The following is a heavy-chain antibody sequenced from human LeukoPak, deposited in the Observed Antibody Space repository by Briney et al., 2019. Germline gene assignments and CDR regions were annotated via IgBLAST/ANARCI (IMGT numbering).Heavy chain of an antibody. D-gene: IGHD2-15*01. Sequence: GESLKIPCKGSGYSLTSYWIGWVRQMPGKGLEWMGIIYPGDSDTRYSPSFQGQVTISADKSISTAYLQWSSLKASDTAMYYCARGPSGEVVAANWFDPWGQGTLVTVSS. CDR2: IYPGDSDT. CDR1: GYSLTSYW. CDR3: ARGPSGEVVAANWFDP. J-gene: IGHJ5*02. V-gene: IGHV5-51*01.